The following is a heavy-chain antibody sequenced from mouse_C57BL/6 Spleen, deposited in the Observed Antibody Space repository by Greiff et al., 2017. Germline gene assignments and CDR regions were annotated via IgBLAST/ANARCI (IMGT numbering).Heavy chain of an antibody. CDR3: GDYGGFAY. Sequence: EVQLQQSGPELVKPGASVKISCKASGYTFTDYYMNWVKQSHGKGLEWIGDINPNNGGTSYNQKFKGKATLTVAKSYSTAYMELRSLTSEDSAVYYCGDYGGFAYWGQGTLVTVSA. CDR2: INPNNGGT. J-gene: IGHJ3*01. V-gene: IGHV1-26*01. D-gene: IGHD2-4*01. CDR1: GYTFTDYY.